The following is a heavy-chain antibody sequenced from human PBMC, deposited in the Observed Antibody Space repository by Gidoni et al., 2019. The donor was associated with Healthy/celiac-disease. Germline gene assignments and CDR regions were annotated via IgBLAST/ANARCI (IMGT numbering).Heavy chain of an antibody. V-gene: IGHV4-39*01. J-gene: IGHJ5*02. CDR3: ARSISGGSADP. CDR2: IYYSGST. D-gene: IGHD2-15*01. Sequence: QLQLQESGPGLVKPSETLSLTCTVSGGSISSSSYYWGWIRQPPGKGLEWIGSIYYSGSTYYNPSLKSRVTISVDTSKNQFSLKLSSVTAADTAVYYCARSISGGSADPWGQGTLVTVSS. CDR1: GGSISSSSYY.